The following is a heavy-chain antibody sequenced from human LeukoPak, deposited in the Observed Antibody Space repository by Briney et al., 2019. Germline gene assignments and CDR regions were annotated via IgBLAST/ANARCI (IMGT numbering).Heavy chain of an antibody. CDR2: ISGDGGST. J-gene: IGHJ4*02. V-gene: IGHV3-43*02. CDR1: GFTFSSYE. Sequence: GGSLRLSCAASGFTFSSYEMNWVRQAPGKGLEWVSLISGDGGSTFYADSVKGRFTISRDNSKNSLYLQMNSLRSDDTALYYCARESESSGWYDYWGQGTLVTVSS. CDR3: ARESESSGWYDY. D-gene: IGHD6-19*01.